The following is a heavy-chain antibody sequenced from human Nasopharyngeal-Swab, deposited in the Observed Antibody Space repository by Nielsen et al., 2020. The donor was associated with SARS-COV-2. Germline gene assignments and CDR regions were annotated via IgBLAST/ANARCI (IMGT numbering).Heavy chain of an antibody. Sequence: SVKVSCKASGGTFSSYAISWVRQAPGQGLEWMGGIIPIFGTANYAQKFQGRVTITADKSTSTAYMELSSLRSEGTAVYYCARQSEYYYYYYGMDIWGQGTTVTVSS. CDR3: ARQSEYYYYYYGMDI. J-gene: IGHJ6*02. CDR2: IIPIFGTA. V-gene: IGHV1-69*06. CDR1: GGTFSSYA.